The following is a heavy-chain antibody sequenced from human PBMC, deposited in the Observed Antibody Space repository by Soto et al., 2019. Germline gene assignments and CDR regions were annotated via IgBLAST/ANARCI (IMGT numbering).Heavy chain of an antibody. J-gene: IGHJ4*02. D-gene: IGHD5-18*01. CDR3: ARASSPRDPWLDY. V-gene: IGHV3-11*01. CDR1: GFTFSDDY. CDR2: ISSSGGTI. Sequence: AGGSLRLSCGASGFTFSDDYMSWIRQAPGKGLEWVSYISSSGGTIYYADSVKGRFTISRDNAKNSLFLQTNSLRADDTAVYYCARASSPRDPWLDYWGQGTLVTVSS.